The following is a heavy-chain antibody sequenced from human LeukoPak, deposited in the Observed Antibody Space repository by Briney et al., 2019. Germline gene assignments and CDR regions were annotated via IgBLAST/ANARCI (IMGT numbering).Heavy chain of an antibody. D-gene: IGHD3-22*01. CDR1: GFTGRRNQ. J-gene: IGHJ4*02. CDR3: ASHYDGTGYPFDY. Sequence: QPGGSLRPPWAAPGFTGRRNQMRWAPQAPGVGLGGFSIIYSGGTTYYADSVKGRFTISRDNSKNTLYLQMSSLRAEDTAVYYCASHYDGTGYPFDYWGQGTLVTVSS. V-gene: IGHV3-66*04. CDR2: IYSGGTT.